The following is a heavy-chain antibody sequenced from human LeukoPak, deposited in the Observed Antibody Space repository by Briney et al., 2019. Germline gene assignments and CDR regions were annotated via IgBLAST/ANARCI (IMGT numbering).Heavy chain of an antibody. J-gene: IGHJ5*02. CDR3: AKRAYYDSSGSMTNWFDP. CDR2: ISGSGGST. Sequence: PGGSLRLSCAASGFTFSSFAMSWVRQAPGKGLEWVSGISGSGGSTYYADSVKGRFTISRDNSKNTLYLQMNSLRAEDTAVYYCAKRAYYDSSGSMTNWFDPWGQGTLVTVSS. CDR1: GFTFSSFA. D-gene: IGHD3-22*01. V-gene: IGHV3-23*01.